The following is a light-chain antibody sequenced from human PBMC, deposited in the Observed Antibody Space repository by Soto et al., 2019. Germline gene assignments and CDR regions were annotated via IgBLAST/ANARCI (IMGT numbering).Light chain of an antibody. CDR3: QKSYNSPPLT. Sequence: DIQMTQSPSSLSASVGDSVTITCRASQSITTYSNWYQQKSGQAPKLLIYAASRLESGVPSRFRGGGSRTEITLTISSLLPEDFSTYDWQKSYNSPPLTFGGGTRV. CDR2: AAS. J-gene: IGKJ4*01. CDR1: QSITTY. V-gene: IGKV1-39*01.